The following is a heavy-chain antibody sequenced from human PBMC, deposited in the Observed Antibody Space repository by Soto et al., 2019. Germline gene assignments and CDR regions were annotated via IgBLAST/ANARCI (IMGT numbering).Heavy chain of an antibody. V-gene: IGHV4-4*02. D-gene: IGHD2-15*01. CDR1: GGSVRSNNW. Sequence: SETLSLTCAVSGGSVRSNNWWFWVRQPPGKGLEWIGEIHHRESTNLNPSLKSRVTISVDRSKNEFSLKVKSVTAADTAVYYCGCRVEDISYDYYGMDVWGQGTTVTVSS. CDR2: IHHREST. CDR3: GCRVEDISYDYYGMDV. J-gene: IGHJ6*02.